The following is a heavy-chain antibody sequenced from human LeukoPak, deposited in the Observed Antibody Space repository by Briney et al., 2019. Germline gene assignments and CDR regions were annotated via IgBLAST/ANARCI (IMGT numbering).Heavy chain of an antibody. Sequence: GGSLRLSCAASGFTVSSNYMSWVRQAPGKGLEWVSVIYSGGSTYYADFVKGRFTISRDNSKNTLYLQMNSLRAEDTAVYYCARALYDSSGYYYDDYWGQGTLVTVSS. V-gene: IGHV3-66*01. J-gene: IGHJ4*02. CDR2: IYSGGST. D-gene: IGHD3-22*01. CDR3: ARALYDSSGYYYDDY. CDR1: GFTVSSNY.